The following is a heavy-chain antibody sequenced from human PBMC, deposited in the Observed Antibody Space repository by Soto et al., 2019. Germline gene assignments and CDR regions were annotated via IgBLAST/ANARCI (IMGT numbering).Heavy chain of an antibody. CDR3: ALIRSSTWYDY. CDR2: INYNGNT. Sequence: TAETLSVTCTVSSGSIRSSTYYWGWIRQPPGKGLEGIGTINYNGNTYYRQSLKSRVTISVDTSKNQFSLKLNSVTAADTAVYYCALIRSSTWYDYWGQGTLATVSS. V-gene: IGHV4-39*01. J-gene: IGHJ4*02. D-gene: IGHD6-13*01. CDR1: SGSIRSSTYY.